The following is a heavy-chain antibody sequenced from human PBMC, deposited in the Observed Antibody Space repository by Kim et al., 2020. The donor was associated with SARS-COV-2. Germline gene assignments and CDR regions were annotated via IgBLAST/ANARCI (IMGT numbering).Heavy chain of an antibody. Sequence: RFTISRDNSKNTLYLQMNSLRAEDTAVYYCARDIRYCSGGSCYDYYGMDVWGQGTTVTVSS. CDR3: ARDIRYCSGGSCYDYYGMDV. D-gene: IGHD2-15*01. V-gene: IGHV3-30*01. J-gene: IGHJ6*02.